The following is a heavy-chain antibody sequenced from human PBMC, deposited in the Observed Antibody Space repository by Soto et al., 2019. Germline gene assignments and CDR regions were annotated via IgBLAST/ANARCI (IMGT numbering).Heavy chain of an antibody. J-gene: IGHJ4*02. CDR2: FDPEDGET. D-gene: IGHD1-26*01. V-gene: IGHV1-24*01. CDR3: ATVTAPPRKYSGSYYI. Sequence: ASVKVSCKVSGYTLTELSMHWVRQAPGKGLEWMGGFDPEDGETIYAQRFQGRVTMTEDTSTDTAYMELSSLRSEDTAVYYCATVTAPPRKYSGSYYIWGQGTLVTVSS. CDR1: GYTLTELS.